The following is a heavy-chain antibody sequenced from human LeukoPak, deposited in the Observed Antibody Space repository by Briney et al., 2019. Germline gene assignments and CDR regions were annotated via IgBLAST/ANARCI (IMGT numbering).Heavy chain of an antibody. J-gene: IGHJ6*03. CDR3: AKGRYGDNTGYYYYMDV. CDR1: GFTFSAYG. V-gene: IGHV3-30*02. CDR2: IQSDGNNK. Sequence: GGSLRLSCAASGFTFSAYGMHWVRQAPGKGLEWVTFIQSDGNNKYYADSVKGRFTISRDNSKNTLYVQMNSLRPEDTAVYYCAKGRYGDNTGYYYYMDVWGKGTTVTVS. D-gene: IGHD4-23*01.